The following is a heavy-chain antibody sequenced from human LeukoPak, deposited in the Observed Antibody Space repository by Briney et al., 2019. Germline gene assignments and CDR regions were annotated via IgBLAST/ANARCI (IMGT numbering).Heavy chain of an antibody. V-gene: IGHV3-48*04. CDR1: GFSFSSYS. CDR2: ISSSSGTI. Sequence: GGSLRLSCAASGFSFSSYSMDWVRQAPGKGLEWISYISSSSGTIYHADSVKGRFTISRDNAKNSLYLQMNSLRAEDTAVYYCARARKAFDIWGQGTMVTVSS. CDR3: ARARKAFDI. J-gene: IGHJ3*02. D-gene: IGHD1-14*01.